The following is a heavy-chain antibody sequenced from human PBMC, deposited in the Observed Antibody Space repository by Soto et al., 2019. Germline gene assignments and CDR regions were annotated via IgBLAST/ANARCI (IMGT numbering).Heavy chain of an antibody. CDR2: TLYSGTT. J-gene: IGHJ5*02. CDR3: SSRITDAPT. D-gene: IGHD2-2*01. V-gene: IGHV4-4*02. Sequence: SETLSLTCAVSGASISSGWWTWVRQPPGKGLEWIGETLYSGTTNYNSSLNSRVTISIDKSKKQFSLNLSSVTAADTAVYYCSSRITDAPTWGQGTLVTVSS. CDR1: GASISSGW.